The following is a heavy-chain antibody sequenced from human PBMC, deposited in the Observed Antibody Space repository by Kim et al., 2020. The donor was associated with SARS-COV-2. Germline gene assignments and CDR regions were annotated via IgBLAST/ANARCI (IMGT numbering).Heavy chain of an antibody. CDR2: ISSSSSYI. CDR3: ARLFRYGGNLYYFDY. CDR1: GFTFSSYS. J-gene: IGHJ4*02. D-gene: IGHD2-15*01. V-gene: IGHV3-21*01. Sequence: GGSLRLSCAASGFTFSSYSMNWVRQAPGKGLEWVSSISSSSSYIYYADSVKGRFTISRDNAKNSLYLQMNSLRAEDTAVYYCARLFRYGGNLYYFDYWGQGTLVTVSS.